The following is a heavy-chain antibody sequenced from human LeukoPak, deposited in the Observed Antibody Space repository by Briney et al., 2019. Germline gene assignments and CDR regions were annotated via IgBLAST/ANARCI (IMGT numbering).Heavy chain of an antibody. CDR2: ISWNSGSI. V-gene: IGHV3-9*01. J-gene: IGHJ4*02. D-gene: IGHD1-26*01. CDR3: AKDKSRVGATTTFDY. CDR1: GFTLDDYA. Sequence: GGSLRLSCAASGFTLDDYAMHWVRQDPGKGLEWVSGISWNSGSIGYADSVKGRFTISRDNAKNSLYLQMNSLRAEDTALYYCAKDKSRVGATTTFDYWGQGTLVTVSS.